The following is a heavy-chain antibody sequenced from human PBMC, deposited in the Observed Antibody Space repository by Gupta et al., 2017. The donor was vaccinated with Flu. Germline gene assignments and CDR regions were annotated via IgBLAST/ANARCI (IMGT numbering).Heavy chain of an antibody. CDR2: ISYDGSNE. CDR3: ARAPSAGTPPYYSLDY. Sequence: VRQAPGKGLEWMAAISYDGSNEYYADSVKRRFTISRDNSKNRLYLFMSSLRAEDTAVYYCARAPSAGTPPYYSLDYWGQGTLVTVSS. J-gene: IGHJ4*02. V-gene: IGHV3-30-3*01. D-gene: IGHD3-10*01.